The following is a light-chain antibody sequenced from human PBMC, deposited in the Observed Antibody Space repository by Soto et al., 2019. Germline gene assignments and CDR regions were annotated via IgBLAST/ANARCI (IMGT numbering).Light chain of an antibody. V-gene: IGKV3D-20*02. Sequence: MVLTQSPGTLSLSPGEGATLSCRASQRVSTNYLAWYQQKPRQAPTRLIYGAAIRAAGIPDRFSSSRSGTDFTLTISSLVPEDYAVYYCQQRSNWPPITFGQGTRLEIK. CDR3: QQRSNWPPIT. CDR2: GAA. J-gene: IGKJ5*01. CDR1: QRVSTNY.